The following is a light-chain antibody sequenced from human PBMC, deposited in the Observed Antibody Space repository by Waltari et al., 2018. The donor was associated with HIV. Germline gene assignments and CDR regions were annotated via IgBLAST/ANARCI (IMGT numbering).Light chain of an antibody. V-gene: IGLV2-8*01. Sequence: QSALTQPPSASGSPGQSVTIPCTGPSSEVGGYNFVSWSQQHPGKAPKLMIFEVTKRPSGVPARFSGSKTGNTASLTVSGLQADDEADYYCSSYAGGNNLVFGGGTKLTVL. CDR2: EVT. J-gene: IGLJ2*01. CDR1: SSEVGGYNF. CDR3: SSYAGGNNLV.